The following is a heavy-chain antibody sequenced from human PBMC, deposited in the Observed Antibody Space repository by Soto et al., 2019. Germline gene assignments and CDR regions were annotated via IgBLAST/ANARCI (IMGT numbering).Heavy chain of an antibody. CDR1: SGSVSSSNW. D-gene: IGHD6-19*01. CDR3: ARREGEQCLVQGVLDY. CDR2: IYHSGST. J-gene: IGHJ4*02. Sequence: QVQLQESGPGLVKPSGTLSLTCAVSSGSVSSSNWWSWVRQPPGKGLEWIGEIYHSGSTNYNPSLKSRVTISVDKSKNQFSLKLSSVTAADTAVYYCARREGEQCLVQGVLDYWGQGTLVTVSS. V-gene: IGHV4-4*02.